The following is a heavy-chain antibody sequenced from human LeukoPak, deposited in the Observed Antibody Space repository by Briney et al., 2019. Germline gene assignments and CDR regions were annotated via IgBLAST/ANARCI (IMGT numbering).Heavy chain of an antibody. CDR3: ARDQVGATRDY. J-gene: IGHJ4*02. V-gene: IGHV3-11*01. Sequence: KTGGSLRLSCAASGFTFSDYYMSWIRQAPGKGLEWVSYISSSGSTIYYADSVRGRFTMSRDNAKNSLYLQMNSLRAEDTAVYYCARDQVGATRDYWGQGTLVTVSS. CDR2: ISSSGSTI. D-gene: IGHD1-26*01. CDR1: GFTFSDYY.